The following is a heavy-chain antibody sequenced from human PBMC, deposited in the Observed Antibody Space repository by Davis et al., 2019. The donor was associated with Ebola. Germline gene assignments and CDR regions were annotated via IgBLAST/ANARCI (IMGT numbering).Heavy chain of an antibody. Sequence: SVKVSCKASGYTFTNYGITWVRQAPGQGLEWMGTIIPSFVTANYAQKFQGRVTITADESTSTAYMELSSLRSEDTAVYYCARSRYGDYGDYWGQGTLVTVSS. CDR2: IIPSFVTA. J-gene: IGHJ4*02. V-gene: IGHV1-69*13. CDR3: ARSRYGDYGDY. D-gene: IGHD4-17*01. CDR1: GYTFTNYG.